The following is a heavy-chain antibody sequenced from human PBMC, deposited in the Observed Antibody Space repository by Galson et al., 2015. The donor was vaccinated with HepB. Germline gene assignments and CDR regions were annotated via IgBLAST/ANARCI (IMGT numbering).Heavy chain of an antibody. CDR2: ITSSSSYM. CDR3: ARSSRRDDAFDI. Sequence: SLRLSCAASGFIFSSYNMNWVRQAPGKGLEWVSSITSSSSYMHYVDSVKGRFTISRDNAKNSLYLQMNSLRAEDTAVYYCARSSRRDDAFDIWGQGTMVTVSS. J-gene: IGHJ3*02. V-gene: IGHV3-21*01. D-gene: IGHD6-6*01. CDR1: GFIFSSYN.